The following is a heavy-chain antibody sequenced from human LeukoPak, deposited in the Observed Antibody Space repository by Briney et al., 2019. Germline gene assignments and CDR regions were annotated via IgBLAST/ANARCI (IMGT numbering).Heavy chain of an antibody. CDR2: ISGSGGST. Sequence: GESLRLSCAASGFTFSSYAMSWVRQAPGKGLEWVSAISGSGGSTYYADSVKGRFTISRDNSKNTLYLQMNSLRAEDTAVYYCAKDLRQYYYDSRGFYHFDYWGQGTLVTVSS. CDR3: AKDLRQYYYDSRGFYHFDY. D-gene: IGHD3-22*01. V-gene: IGHV3-23*01. J-gene: IGHJ4*02. CDR1: GFTFSSYA.